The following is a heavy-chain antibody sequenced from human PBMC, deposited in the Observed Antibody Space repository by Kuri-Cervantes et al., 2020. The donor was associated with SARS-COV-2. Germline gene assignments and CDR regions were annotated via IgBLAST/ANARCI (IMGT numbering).Heavy chain of an antibody. CDR1: GFTFSGHW. D-gene: IGHD3-3*01. Sequence: GESLKISCVASGFTFSGHWMHWVRQAPGKGLMWVARIKSDGSSTSYADSFKGRFIISRDNAKNTLYLQMNSLRAEDTAVYYCARADTPTYYDFWSGSDAFDIWGQGTMVTVSS. CDR2: IKSDGSST. CDR3: ARADTPTYYDFWSGSDAFDI. V-gene: IGHV3-74*01. J-gene: IGHJ3*02.